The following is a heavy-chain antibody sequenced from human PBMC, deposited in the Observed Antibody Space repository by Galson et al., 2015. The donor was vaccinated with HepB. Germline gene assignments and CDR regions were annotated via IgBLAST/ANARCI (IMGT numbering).Heavy chain of an antibody. CDR1: GYTLTELS. D-gene: IGHD2-15*01. V-gene: IGHV1-24*01. Sequence: SVKVSCKVSGYTLTELSMHWVRQAPGKGLEWMGGFDPEDGETIYAQKFQGRVTMTEDTSTDTAYMELGSLRSEDTAVYYCATAPCSGGSCYSYYFDYWGQGTLVTVSS. CDR2: FDPEDGET. J-gene: IGHJ4*02. CDR3: ATAPCSGGSCYSYYFDY.